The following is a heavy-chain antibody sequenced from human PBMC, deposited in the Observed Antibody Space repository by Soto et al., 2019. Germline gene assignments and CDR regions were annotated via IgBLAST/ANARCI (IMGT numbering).Heavy chain of an antibody. CDR2: VKSKADGGSG. V-gene: IGHV3-15*07. D-gene: IGHD1-26*01. CDR1: GFPFNNAW. J-gene: IGHJ4*01. Sequence: EVQLVESGGGLVKPGGSLRLSCAASGFPFNNAWINWVRQVPGKGLEWVGRVKSKADGGSGDYAAPVKGRFVVSRDDSEDIVYLHMNSLKIEDTGVYYCTTDSRTTLPEIRFDYWGHGTQVTVSS. CDR3: TTDSRTTLPEIRFDY.